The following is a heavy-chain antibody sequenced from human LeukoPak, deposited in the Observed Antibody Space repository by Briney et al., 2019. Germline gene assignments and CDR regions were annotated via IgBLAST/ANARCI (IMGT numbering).Heavy chain of an antibody. Sequence: SETLSLTCAVYGGSFSGYYWSWIRQPPGKGLEWTGEINHSGSTNYNPSLKSRVTISVDTSKNQFSLKLSSVTAADTAVYYCARFVTGDGAFDIWGQGTMVTVSS. CDR3: ARFVTGDGAFDI. V-gene: IGHV4-34*01. CDR2: INHSGST. CDR1: GGSFSGYY. D-gene: IGHD7-27*01. J-gene: IGHJ3*02.